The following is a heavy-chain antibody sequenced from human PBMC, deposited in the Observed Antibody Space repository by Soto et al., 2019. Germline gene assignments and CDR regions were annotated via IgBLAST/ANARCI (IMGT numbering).Heavy chain of an antibody. D-gene: IGHD2-8*01. V-gene: IGHV4-61*01. CDR2: IYFSGET. CDR3: ARGLQVYGTYYFDY. J-gene: IGHJ4*02. Sequence: PSETLSLTCTVSADSLTRGSYYWTWIRQPPGKGLEWIGEIYFSGETKYNPSLNSRASISIDTSRNQFSLRLTSVSAADTAGYFCARGLQVYGTYYFDYWGQGTLVTVSS. CDR1: ADSLTRGSYY.